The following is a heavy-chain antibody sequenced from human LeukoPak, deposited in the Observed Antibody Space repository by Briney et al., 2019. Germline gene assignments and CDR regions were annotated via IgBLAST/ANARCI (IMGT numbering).Heavy chain of an antibody. CDR1: GFTFSSYG. D-gene: IGHD6-19*01. J-gene: IGHJ4*02. CDR2: IWYDGSKK. CDR3: ARDFGSSGWYV. Sequence: PGGSLRLSCVASGFTFSSYGMHWVRQAPGKGLEWVVAIWYDGSKKYYADSVKGRFTISRDNSKNTLYLQMNSLRAEDTAVYYCARDFGSSGWYVWGQGTLVTVSS. V-gene: IGHV3-33*01.